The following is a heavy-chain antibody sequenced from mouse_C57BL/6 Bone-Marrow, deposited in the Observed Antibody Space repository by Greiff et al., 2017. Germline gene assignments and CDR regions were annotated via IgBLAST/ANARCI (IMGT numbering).Heavy chain of an antibody. CDR2: INPGSGGT. J-gene: IGHJ1*03. V-gene: IGHV1-54*01. Sequence: VQLQQSGAELVRPGTSVKVSCKASGYAFTNYLIEWVKQRPGKGLEWIGVINPGSGGTNYNEKFKGKATLTADKSSSTAYMHLSSLTSEDAAFYFCARGRYWYFDVWGTGTTVTVSS. CDR1: GYAFTNYL. CDR3: ARGRYWYFDV.